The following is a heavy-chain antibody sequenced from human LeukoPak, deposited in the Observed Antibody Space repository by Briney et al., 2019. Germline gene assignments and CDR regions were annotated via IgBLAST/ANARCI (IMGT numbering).Heavy chain of an antibody. D-gene: IGHD6-6*01. CDR3: ARAVSMGRERPLAALGNGPLDY. Sequence: GGSLRLSCAASGFTFSSYSMNWVRQAPGKGLEWVSYISSSSSTIYYADSVKGRFTISRDNAKNSLYLQMNSLRAEDTAVYYCARAVSMGRERPLAALGNGPLDYWGQGTLVTVSS. CDR1: GFTFSSYS. V-gene: IGHV3-48*04. CDR2: ISSSSSTI. J-gene: IGHJ4*02.